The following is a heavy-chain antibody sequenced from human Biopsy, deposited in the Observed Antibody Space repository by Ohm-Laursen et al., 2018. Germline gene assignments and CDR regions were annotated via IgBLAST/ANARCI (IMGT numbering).Heavy chain of an antibody. V-gene: IGHV3-30*18. D-gene: IGHD5-18*01. CDR1: GFTFSNYG. CDR3: AKDRYNYSPIGGFSMDV. Sequence: SQRLSCAASGFTFSNYGMQWVRQAPGKGPEWVAFIFYDGSNTYYADSVKGRFTISRDNSRDTLYLQMSSLRAEDTAVYYCAKDRYNYSPIGGFSMDVWGQGTTVTVSS. CDR2: IFYDGSNT. J-gene: IGHJ6*02.